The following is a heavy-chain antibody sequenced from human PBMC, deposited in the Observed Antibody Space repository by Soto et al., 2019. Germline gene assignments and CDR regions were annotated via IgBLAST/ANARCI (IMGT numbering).Heavy chain of an antibody. CDR2: IYGDGDK. CDR3: VHRLPFYFNF. Sequence: QITLKESGPPLVNPTQTLTLTCSFSGFSLSTPGAAVAWIRQPPGQALEWLALIYGDGDKRYSPSLKNRLNITKDTSKDQVVLTMTNMDPVYTAMYFCVHRLPFYFNFWGRGALVTVSS. CDR1: GFSLSTPGAA. V-gene: IGHV2-5*02. J-gene: IGHJ2*01.